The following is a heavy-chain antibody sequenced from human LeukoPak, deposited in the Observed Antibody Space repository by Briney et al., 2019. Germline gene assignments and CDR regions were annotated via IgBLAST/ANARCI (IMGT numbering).Heavy chain of an antibody. CDR3: AQGRTEPEMFTMIRRDIIWY. J-gene: IGHJ4*02. CDR2: IIPVFGTA. D-gene: IGHD3-10*01. CDR1: GGSFSDNS. V-gene: IGHV1-69*06. Sequence: SSVTVSCTASGGSFSDNSITWVRQAPGQGLEWMGKIIPVFGTADYAQTFQGRFTITADKSTNTAYMDLSRLRSEDTALYYCAQGRTEPEMFTMIRRDIIWYWGQGTLVIVSA.